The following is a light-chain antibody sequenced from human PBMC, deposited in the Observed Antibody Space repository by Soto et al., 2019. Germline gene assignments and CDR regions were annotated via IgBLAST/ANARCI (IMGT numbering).Light chain of an antibody. V-gene: IGKV1-39*01. CDR2: ATS. J-gene: IGKJ1*01. CDR3: QQSYNFPRT. CDR1: QNIVTY. Sequence: DIQMTQSPSSLSASVGDRVTITCRASQNIVTYLNWYLQKPGQAPKLLIYATSSLQSGVQPRFSGSGSGTEFSFTIRSLQPEDFATYFCQQSYNFPRTFGQGTKVDIK.